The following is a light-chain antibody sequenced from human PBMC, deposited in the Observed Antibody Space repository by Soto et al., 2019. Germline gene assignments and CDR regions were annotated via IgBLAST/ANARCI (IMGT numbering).Light chain of an antibody. V-gene: IGLV1-51*01. CDR3: GTWDFSLRGYV. CDR1: GSNIGSSY. Sequence: QSVLTQPPSVSAAPGQRVTISCSGSGSNIGSSYVSWYQQLPGSAPKVLIYQNNKRPSEIPDRFSGSKSGASATLDISGLQNGDEADYYCGTWDFSLRGYVFGAGTKVTVL. CDR2: QNN. J-gene: IGLJ1*01.